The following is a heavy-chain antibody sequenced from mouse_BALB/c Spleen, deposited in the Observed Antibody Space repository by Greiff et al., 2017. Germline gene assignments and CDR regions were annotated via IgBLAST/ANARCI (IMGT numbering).Heavy chain of an antibody. V-gene: IGHV14-3*02. CDR1: GFNIKDTY. CDR2: IDPANGNT. CDR3: ARATATLPFAY. J-gene: IGHJ3*01. Sequence: VQLKESGAELVKPGASVKLSCTASGFNIKDTYMHWVKQRPEQGLEWIGRIDPANGNTKYDPKFQGKATITADTSSTTAYLQLSSLTSEDTAVYYCARATATLPFAYWGQGTLVTVSA. D-gene: IGHD1-2*01.